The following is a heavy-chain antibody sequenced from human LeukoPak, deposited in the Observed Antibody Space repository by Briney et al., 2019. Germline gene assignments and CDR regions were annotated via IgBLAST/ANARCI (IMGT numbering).Heavy chain of an antibody. CDR3: ARGLYGSGSTFDY. CDR2: ISSSGSTI. V-gene: IGHV3-11*04. D-gene: IGHD3-10*01. Sequence: PGGSLRLSCAASGLTFSDYYMSWIRQAPGKGLECVSYISSSGSTIYYADSVKGRFTISRDNAKNSLYLQMNSLRAEDTTVYYCARGLYGSGSTFDYWGQGTLVTVSS. J-gene: IGHJ4*02. CDR1: GLTFSDYY.